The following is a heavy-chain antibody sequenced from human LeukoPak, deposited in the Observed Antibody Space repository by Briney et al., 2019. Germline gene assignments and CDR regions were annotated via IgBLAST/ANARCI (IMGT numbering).Heavy chain of an antibody. CDR1: GFTFNIYT. V-gene: IGHV3-30*04. J-gene: IGHJ4*02. CDR3: ARTGKPSAVRLFSDY. Sequence: GGSLRLSCAASGFTFNIYTLHWVRLAPGKGLEWVSLISFDGTMKHYRDSVKGRLTIYRDISTNTVCMYIDKQGTTETAINYCARTGKPSAVRLFSDYWGQGGPVTVSS. CDR2: ISFDGTMK. D-gene: IGHD3-10*01.